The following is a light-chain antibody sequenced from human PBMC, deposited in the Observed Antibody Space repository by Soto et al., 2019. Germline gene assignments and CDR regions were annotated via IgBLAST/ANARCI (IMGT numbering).Light chain of an antibody. V-gene: IGKV3-20*01. Sequence: EIVLTQSPGTLSLPPGERATLSCRARRSVSTSSLAWYRQKPGQVPRLLIYGASSRATGIPDRFSGSGSGTDFTLTISRLEPEDFAVYYCQQYGSSVWTFGQGTKVEIK. CDR2: GAS. CDR1: RSVSTSS. J-gene: IGKJ1*01. CDR3: QQYGSSVWT.